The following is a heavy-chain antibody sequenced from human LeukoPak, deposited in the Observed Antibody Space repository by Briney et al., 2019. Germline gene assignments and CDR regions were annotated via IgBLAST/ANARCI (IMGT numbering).Heavy chain of an antibody. D-gene: IGHD4-17*01. J-gene: IGHJ4*02. CDR1: GGSFSGYY. Sequence: SETLSLTCAVYGGSFSGYYWSWIRQPPGKGLEWIGEINHSGSTNYNPSLKSRVTISVDTSKNQFSLKLSSVTAADTAVYYCASGYDYFDYWGQGPLVTVSS. V-gene: IGHV4-34*01. CDR3: ASGYDYFDY. CDR2: INHSGST.